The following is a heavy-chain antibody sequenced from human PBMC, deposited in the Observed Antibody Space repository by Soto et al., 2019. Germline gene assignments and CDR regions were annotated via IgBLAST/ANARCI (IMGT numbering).Heavy chain of an antibody. J-gene: IGHJ6*02. D-gene: IGHD3-3*01. CDR2: IIPIFGTA. Sequence: GASVKVSCKASGGTFSSYAISWVRQAPGQGLEWMGGIIPIFGTANYAQKFQGRVTITADKSTSTAYMELSSLRSEDTAVYYCARGPWNYDFWSGYYSSIPPTNYGMDVWGQGTTVTVYS. CDR3: ARGPWNYDFWSGYYSSIPPTNYGMDV. CDR1: GGTFSSYA. V-gene: IGHV1-69*06.